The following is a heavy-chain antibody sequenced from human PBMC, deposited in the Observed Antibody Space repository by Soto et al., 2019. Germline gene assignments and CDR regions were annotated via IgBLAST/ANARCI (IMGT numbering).Heavy chain of an antibody. CDR1: GGSISSGGYY. D-gene: IGHD3-10*01. CDR3: ARRLVRGVILWFDP. Sequence: PSETLSLTCTVSGGSISSGGYYWSWIRQHPGKGLEWIGYIYYSGSTYYNPSLKSRVTISVDTSKNQFSLKLSSVTAADTAVYYGARRLVRGVILWFDPWGQGTLVTVSS. J-gene: IGHJ5*02. CDR2: IYYSGST. V-gene: IGHV4-31*03.